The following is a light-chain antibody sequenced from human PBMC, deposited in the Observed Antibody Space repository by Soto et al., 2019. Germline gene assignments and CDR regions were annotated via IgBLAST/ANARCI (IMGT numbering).Light chain of an antibody. CDR2: QAF. CDR3: QQYNSYPWA. Sequence: DIQMTQSPSTLSASVGDRVTITCRASQSISSWLAWYQQKPGKAPKLLIYQAFNLQSGVPSRFSGGGSGTELTLTISSLQPDDFATYYCQQYNSYPWAFGQGTKVDIK. V-gene: IGKV1-5*03. CDR1: QSISSW. J-gene: IGKJ1*01.